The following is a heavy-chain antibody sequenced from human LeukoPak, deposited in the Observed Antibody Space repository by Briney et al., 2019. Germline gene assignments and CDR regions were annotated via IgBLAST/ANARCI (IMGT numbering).Heavy chain of an antibody. CDR1: GFTFSSYW. CDR2: IKQDGSEK. V-gene: IGHV3-7*03. D-gene: IGHD3-9*01. CDR3: ARVGVGPHVLRYFDWSYGY. Sequence: GGSLRLSCAASGFTFSSYWMGWVRQAPGKGLEWVANIKQDGSEKYYVDSVKGRFTISRDNAKNSLYLQMNSLRAGDTAVYYCARVGVGPHVLRYFDWSYGYWGQGTLVTVSS. J-gene: IGHJ4*02.